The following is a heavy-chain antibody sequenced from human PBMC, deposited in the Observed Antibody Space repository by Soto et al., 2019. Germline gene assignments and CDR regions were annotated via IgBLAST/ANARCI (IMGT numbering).Heavy chain of an antibody. CDR2: IYYSGNT. Sequence: PPETLSLTCSVSGGSISSGDYYWSWIRQPPGKGLEWVGNIYYSGNTYYNPSLKSRLIISIDTPKNQFSLKVGSVTAADTAGYYCARSSLYGMDVRGQWTTVT. V-gene: IGHV4-30-4*01. CDR3: ARSSLYGMDV. J-gene: IGHJ6*02. CDR1: GGSISSGDYY.